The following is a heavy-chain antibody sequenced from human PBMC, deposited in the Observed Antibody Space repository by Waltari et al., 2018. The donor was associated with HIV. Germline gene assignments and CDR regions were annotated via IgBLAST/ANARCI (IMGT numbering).Heavy chain of an antibody. CDR1: GYTFANYV. J-gene: IGHJ3*01. CDR3: ARDGAWQQLVQAALDV. CDR2: VSGYNGKT. V-gene: IGHV1-18*01. Sequence: QVQVVQSVPEVKKPGASVRVSCRASGYTFANYVFSWVRQAPGQGLELLGWVSGYNGKTKYAHKCEDRVTMTIERSTGTAHMELMRLRSDDTAVYYCARDGAWQQLVQAALDVWGRGTGVTVSS. D-gene: IGHD6-13*01.